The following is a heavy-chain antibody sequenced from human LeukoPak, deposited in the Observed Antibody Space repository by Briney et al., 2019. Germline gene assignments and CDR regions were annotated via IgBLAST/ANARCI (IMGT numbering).Heavy chain of an antibody. Sequence: APVKVSCKASGYTFTGYYMHWVRQAPGQGLEWMGWINPNSGGTNYAQKFQGRVTMTRDTSISTAYMELSRLRSDDTAVYYCARDAGGSSSNFDYWGQGTLVTVSS. CDR3: ARDAGGSSSNFDY. D-gene: IGHD6-6*01. V-gene: IGHV1-2*02. CDR1: GYTFTGYY. CDR2: INPNSGGT. J-gene: IGHJ4*02.